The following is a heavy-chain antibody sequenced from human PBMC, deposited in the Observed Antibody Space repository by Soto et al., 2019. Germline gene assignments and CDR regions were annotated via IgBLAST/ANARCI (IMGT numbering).Heavy chain of an antibody. CDR3: AIGLILWFGELSRRGGYYYYMDV. J-gene: IGHJ6*03. V-gene: IGHV4-34*01. Sequence: QVQLQQWGAGLLKPSETLSLTCAVYGGSFSGYQWSWIRQTPGKGLEWIGEINDSGNINYNPSLKSRVTILLDTPKKQISLKLSSVTAADSAVYYWAIGLILWFGELSRRGGYYYYMDVWGKGTTVTVSS. CDR2: INDSGNI. D-gene: IGHD3-10*01. CDR1: GGSFSGYQ.